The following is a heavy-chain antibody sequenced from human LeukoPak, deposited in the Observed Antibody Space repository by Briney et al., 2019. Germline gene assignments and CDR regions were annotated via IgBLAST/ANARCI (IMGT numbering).Heavy chain of an antibody. V-gene: IGHV3-30-3*01. CDR2: ISYDGSNK. CDR1: GFTFSSYA. J-gene: IGHJ4*02. D-gene: IGHD3-3*01. CDR3: ARDHHYDFWSGYLSY. Sequence: GGSLRLSCAASGFTFSSYAMHWVRQAPGKGLEWVAVISYDGSNKYYVDSVKGRFTISRDNSKNTLYLQMNSLRAEDTAVYYCARDHHYDFWSGYLSYWGQGTLVTVSS.